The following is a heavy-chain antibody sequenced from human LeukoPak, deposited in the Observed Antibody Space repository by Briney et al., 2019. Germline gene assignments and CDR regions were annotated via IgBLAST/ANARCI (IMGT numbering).Heavy chain of an antibody. J-gene: IGHJ4*02. Sequence: GASVKVSCKASGYTFSSYGISWVRQAPGQGLEWMGWISAYNGNTNYAQKFQGRVTMTRDTSISTAYMELSRLRSDDTAVYYCARNRVLLWFGELPGLDYWGQGTLVTVSS. CDR1: GYTFSSYG. CDR3: ARNRVLLWFGELPGLDY. CDR2: ISAYNGNT. V-gene: IGHV1-18*01. D-gene: IGHD3-10*01.